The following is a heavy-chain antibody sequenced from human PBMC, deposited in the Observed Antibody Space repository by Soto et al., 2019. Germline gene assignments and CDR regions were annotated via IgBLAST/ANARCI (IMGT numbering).Heavy chain of an antibody. D-gene: IGHD3-3*01. CDR1: GFSLTTSGVG. CDR3: AHRVLRTVFGLVTTTAIYFDF. CDR2: IYWDDDT. Sequence: QITLNESGPTQVKPRQTLTLTCTFSGFSLTTSGVGVGWIRQSPGKAPEWLALIYWDDDTRYSPSLKSRLTITKDTSKNHVVLTMADLYPADTATYYCAHRVLRTVFGLVTTTAIYFDFWGQGTPVAVSS. V-gene: IGHV2-5*02. J-gene: IGHJ4*02.